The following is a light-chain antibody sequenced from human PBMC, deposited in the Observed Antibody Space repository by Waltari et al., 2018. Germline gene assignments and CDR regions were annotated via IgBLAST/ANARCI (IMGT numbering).Light chain of an antibody. CDR2: RSD. Sequence: QSVLTQPPSASGTPGQRVTISCSVSYSNIGSHVVNWFQQLPGKAPKLLIYRSDRRPSGVPVRFSGSKSGSSASLAIDGLHSEDEADYYCASWDDSLNGHWVFGGGTKVTVL. CDR3: ASWDDSLNGHWV. V-gene: IGLV1-44*01. J-gene: IGLJ3*02. CDR1: YSNIGSHV.